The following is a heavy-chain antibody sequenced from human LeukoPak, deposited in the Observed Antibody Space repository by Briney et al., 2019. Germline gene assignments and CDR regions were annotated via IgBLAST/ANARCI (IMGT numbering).Heavy chain of an antibody. D-gene: IGHD5-12*01. CDR3: ARDRGYTQDY. V-gene: IGHV3-74*01. CDR1: GFTFSTFW. Sequence: GGSLRLSCAASGFTFSTFWMHWVRQAPGKGLVWVSHIKSDGSSTSYADSVKGRFTISRDNAKNTLYLQMNSLRAEDTAVYYCARDRGYTQDYWGQGTLVSVSS. CDR2: IKSDGSST. J-gene: IGHJ4*02.